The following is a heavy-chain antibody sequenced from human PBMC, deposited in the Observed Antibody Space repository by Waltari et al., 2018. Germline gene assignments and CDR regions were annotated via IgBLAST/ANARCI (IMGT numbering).Heavy chain of an antibody. Sequence: QVQLQESGPGLVKPSETLSLTCAVSGYSISSGYYWGWIRQPPGKGLEWIGSIYHSGSTYYNPSLKSRVTISVDTSKNQFSLKLSSVTAADTAVYYCARDERWPFPYYYYYMDVWGKGTTVTVSS. D-gene: IGHD1-1*01. CDR2: IYHSGST. J-gene: IGHJ6*03. V-gene: IGHV4-38-2*02. CDR3: ARDERWPFPYYYYYMDV. CDR1: GYSISSGYY.